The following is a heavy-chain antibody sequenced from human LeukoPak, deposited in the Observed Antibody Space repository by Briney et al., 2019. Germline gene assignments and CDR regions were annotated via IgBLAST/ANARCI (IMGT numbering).Heavy chain of an antibody. D-gene: IGHD2-2*02. J-gene: IGHJ4*02. V-gene: IGHV1-69*13. CDR3: ARGTYCSSTSCYKLAGYYFDY. CDR2: IIPIFGTA. CDR1: GGTFSSYA. Sequence: SVKVSCKASGGTFSSYAISWVRQAPGQGLEWMGGIIPIFGTANYAQKFQGRVTITADESTSTAYMELSSLRSEDTAVYYCARGTYCSSTSCYKLAGYYFDYWGQGTLVTVSS.